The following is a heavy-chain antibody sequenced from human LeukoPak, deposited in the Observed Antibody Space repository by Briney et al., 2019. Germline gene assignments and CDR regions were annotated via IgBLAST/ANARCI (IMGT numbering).Heavy chain of an antibody. D-gene: IGHD5-18*01. CDR1: GGSISSSSYY. Sequence: PSETLSLTCTVSGGSISSSSYYWGWIRQPPGKGLEWIGSIYYSGSTYYNPSLKSRVTISVDTSKNQFSLKLSSVTAADTAVYYCARLVIQLTIKNHFDYWGQGTLVTVSS. CDR2: IYYSGST. V-gene: IGHV4-39*01. J-gene: IGHJ4*02. CDR3: ARLVIQLTIKNHFDY.